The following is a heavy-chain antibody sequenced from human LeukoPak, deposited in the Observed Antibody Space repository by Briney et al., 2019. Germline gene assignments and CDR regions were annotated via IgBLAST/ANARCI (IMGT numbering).Heavy chain of an antibody. Sequence: PSETLSLTCAVYGGSFSGYYWSWIRQPPGKGLEWIGEINHSGSTNYNPSLKSRVTISVDTPKNQFSLKLSSVTAADTAVYYCARGDEYSSSSLFDYWGQGTLVTVSS. CDR3: ARGDEYSSSSLFDY. CDR1: GGSFSGYY. D-gene: IGHD6-6*01. J-gene: IGHJ4*02. V-gene: IGHV4-34*01. CDR2: INHSGST.